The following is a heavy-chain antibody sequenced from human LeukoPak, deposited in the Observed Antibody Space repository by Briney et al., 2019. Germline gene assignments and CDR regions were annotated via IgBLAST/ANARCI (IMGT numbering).Heavy chain of an antibody. D-gene: IGHD2-2*02. V-gene: IGHV1-2*02. Sequence: ASVKVSCKASGYTFTGYYIHWVRQAPGQGLEWMGWINPNSGGTNYAQKFQGRVTMTRDTSISTAYMELSRLRSDDTAVYYCARSLGYCSSTSCYTIEFDYWGQGTLVTVSS. CDR3: ARSLGYCSSTSCYTIEFDY. CDR1: GYTFTGYY. J-gene: IGHJ4*02. CDR2: INPNSGGT.